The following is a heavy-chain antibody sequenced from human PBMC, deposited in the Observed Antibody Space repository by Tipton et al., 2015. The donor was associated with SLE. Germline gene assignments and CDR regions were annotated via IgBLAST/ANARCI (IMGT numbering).Heavy chain of an antibody. V-gene: IGHV4-39*07. D-gene: IGHD3-10*01. CDR3: ARERQGYGSEPFFDY. CDR1: GGSITTTTYY. Sequence: TLSLTCTVSGGSITTTTYYWGWIRQSPGKGLEWIGSIYYSGSTYYNPSLKSRVTISVDTSKNQFSLKLSSVTAADTAVYYCARERQGYGSEPFFDYWGQGPLVTVSS. CDR2: IYYSGST. J-gene: IGHJ4*02.